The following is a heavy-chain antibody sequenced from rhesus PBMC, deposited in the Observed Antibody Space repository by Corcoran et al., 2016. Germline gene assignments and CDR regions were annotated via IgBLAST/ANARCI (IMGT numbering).Heavy chain of an antibody. CDR3: AGVMEAGTTRYRFDV. D-gene: IGHD1-20*01. J-gene: IGHJ5-1*01. V-gene: IGHV1S9*01. CDR2: NPPRKTET. CDR1: GYSFTNYY. Sequence: QVHLVQSGAEVKNPGASVRLSCKTSGYSFTNYYINCVRQVPEQVLGWTGWNPPRKTETESTQNYQSRFTRSGHTSTSTAVMDLNDLASEDTAGYYCAGVMEAGTTRYRFDVWGPGVLVTVSS.